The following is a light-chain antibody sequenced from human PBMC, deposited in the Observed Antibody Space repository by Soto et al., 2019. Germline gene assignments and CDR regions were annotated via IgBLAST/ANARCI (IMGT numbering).Light chain of an antibody. Sequence: DIQMTQSPSTLSASVGDRVTITCRASQSISSWLAWYQQKPGKAPKLLIYKASSLESGVPSRFSGSGSGTEFTLTISSLQPDDCATYYCQQYRSYFTFGPGTKVDIK. CDR1: QSISSW. V-gene: IGKV1-5*03. CDR2: KAS. J-gene: IGKJ3*01. CDR3: QQYRSYFT.